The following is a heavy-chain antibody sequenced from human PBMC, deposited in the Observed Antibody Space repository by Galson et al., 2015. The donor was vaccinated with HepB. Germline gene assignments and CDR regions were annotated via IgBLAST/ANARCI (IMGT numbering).Heavy chain of an antibody. CDR3: ARRGYNDGYDSCFDP. J-gene: IGHJ5*02. Sequence: QSGAEVKKPGESLKISCKGSGYSFTNYWIAWVRQMPGKGLEWMGMIYPGGSDTRYSPSFQGQITISADKSITTAYLQWSSLKASDTAMYYCARRGYNDGYDSCFDPWGQGTLVTVSS. CDR2: IYPGGSDT. D-gene: IGHD5-12*01. V-gene: IGHV5-51*03. CDR1: GYSFTNYW.